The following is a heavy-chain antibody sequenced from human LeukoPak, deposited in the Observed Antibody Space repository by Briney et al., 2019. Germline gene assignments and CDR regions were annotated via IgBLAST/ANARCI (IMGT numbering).Heavy chain of an antibody. Sequence: SETLSLTCTVSGGSLNSHNYYWGWIRQPPGKGLEWNGSVYYDGTSYSNPSLKPRVGVFVDTSSDQFALDLDFVTAADTALYYCVRHISTNTGYFDSCGQGTLVSVSS. D-gene: IGHD5-24*01. J-gene: IGHJ4*02. CDR2: VYYDGTS. CDR1: GGSLNSHNYY. V-gene: IGHV4-39*01. CDR3: VRHISTNTGYFDS.